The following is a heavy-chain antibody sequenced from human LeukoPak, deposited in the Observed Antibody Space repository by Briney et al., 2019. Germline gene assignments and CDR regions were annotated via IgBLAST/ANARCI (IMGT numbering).Heavy chain of an antibody. Sequence: GGSLRLSCAASGFTFSDYYMSWIRQAPGKGLEWVSYVSSSGSTIYYADSAKGRFTISRDNAKNSLYLQMNSLRAEDTAVYYCARDRANCCSGGSCPPRGYGMDVWGQGTTVTVSS. D-gene: IGHD2-15*01. CDR3: ARDRANCCSGGSCPPRGYGMDV. V-gene: IGHV3-11*01. J-gene: IGHJ6*02. CDR2: VSSSGSTI. CDR1: GFTFSDYY.